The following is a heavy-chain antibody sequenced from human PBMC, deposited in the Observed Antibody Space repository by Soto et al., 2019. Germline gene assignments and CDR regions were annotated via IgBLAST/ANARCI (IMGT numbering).Heavy chain of an antibody. CDR1: GFTFSIYE. CDR2: ISSSGSSI. Sequence: PWGSLRLSWASSGFTFSIYEMEWVGQAPGKGLEWVSYISSSGSSIYYADSVKGRFTISRDNAKNSVYLQMNSLRAEDRAVYYCARDTWAGGGSLPFDYWGQGTLVTSPQ. CDR3: ARDTWAGGGSLPFDY. V-gene: IGHV3-48*03. D-gene: IGHD2-15*01. J-gene: IGHJ4*02.